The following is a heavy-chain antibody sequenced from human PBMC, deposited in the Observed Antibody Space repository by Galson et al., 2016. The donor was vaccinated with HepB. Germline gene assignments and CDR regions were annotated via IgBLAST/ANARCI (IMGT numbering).Heavy chain of an antibody. CDR3: AKEVAGSGSYDN. V-gene: IGHV1-2*02. D-gene: IGHD6-19*01. Sequence: SVKVSCKASGDTFSGDYIHWVRQAPGQGLEFMAGIRPSTGDTKYAQRFQGRVSVTRDTSISTAYMELSSLTSDDTAVYYCAKEVAGSGSYDNWGQGALVTVSS. CDR1: GDTFSGDY. J-gene: IGHJ4*02. CDR2: IRPSTGDT.